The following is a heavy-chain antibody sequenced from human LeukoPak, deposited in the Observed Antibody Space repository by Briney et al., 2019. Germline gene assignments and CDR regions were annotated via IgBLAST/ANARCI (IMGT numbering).Heavy chain of an antibody. CDR3: VKEVVVSAAVGTVGFDP. J-gene: IGHJ5*02. CDR2: ISGSGSRT. V-gene: IGHV3-23*01. D-gene: IGHD6-13*01. Sequence: GGSLRLSCAASGLTFSSYAMSWVRQAPGKGLEWVLAISGSGSRTYYADSVKGRFTISRDNSKNMLYLRINSLRVEDTAVYYCVKEVVVSAAVGTVGFDPWGQGTLVIVSS. CDR1: GLTFSSYA.